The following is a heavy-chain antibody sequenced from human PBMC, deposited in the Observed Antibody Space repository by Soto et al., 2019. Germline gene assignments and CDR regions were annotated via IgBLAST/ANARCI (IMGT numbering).Heavy chain of an antibody. D-gene: IGHD6-13*01. CDR2: INPSGGST. Sequence: QVQLVQSGAEVKKPGASVKVSCKASGYTFTSYYIHWVRQAPGQGLEWMGIINPSGGSTSYAQKFQGRVTLTRETSTRTGYMELSSLRSGDTAVYYWARDSGSSWYVYHYYYMDVWGQGTTVTLSS. J-gene: IGHJ6*03. CDR1: GYTFTSYY. CDR3: ARDSGSSWYVYHYYYMDV. V-gene: IGHV1-46*03.